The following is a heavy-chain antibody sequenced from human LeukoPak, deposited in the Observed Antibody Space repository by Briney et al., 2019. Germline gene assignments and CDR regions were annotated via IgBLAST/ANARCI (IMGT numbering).Heavy chain of an antibody. V-gene: IGHV4-39*07. CDR1: GGSISSSSNY. CDR2: IYYSGTT. D-gene: IGHD7-27*01. J-gene: IGHJ1*01. CDR3: ARGILGFQH. Sequence: SETLSLTCTVSGGSISSSSNYWGWIRQPPGKGLEWIGSIYYSGTTYYNPSLKSRVTISIDTSKSQFSLKLTSVTAADTAVYYCARGILGFQHWGQGTLVTVSS.